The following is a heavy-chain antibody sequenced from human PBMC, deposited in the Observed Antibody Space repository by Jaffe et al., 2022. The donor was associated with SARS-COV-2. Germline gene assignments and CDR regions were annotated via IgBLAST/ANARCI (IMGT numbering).Heavy chain of an antibody. V-gene: IGHV3-33*01. Sequence: QVQLVESGGGVVQPGRSLRLSCAASGFTFSSYGMHWVRQAPGKGLEWVAVIWYDGSNKYYADSVKGRFTISRDNSKNTLYLQMNSLRAEDTAVYYCARDYDGDGYNYGAFDIWGQGTMVTVSS. CDR3: ARDYDGDGYNYGAFDI. D-gene: IGHD5-12*01. J-gene: IGHJ3*02. CDR1: GFTFSSYG. CDR2: IWYDGSNK.